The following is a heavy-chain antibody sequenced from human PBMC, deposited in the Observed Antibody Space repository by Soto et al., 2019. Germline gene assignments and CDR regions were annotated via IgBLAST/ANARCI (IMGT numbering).Heavy chain of an antibody. J-gene: IGHJ4*02. D-gene: IGHD4-17*01. V-gene: IGHV4-31*02. CDR3: AREAYGDYVGYFDH. Sequence: SETLSLTCTVSGGSISSGGYYWSWIRQHPGKGLESIGYIYYSGSTYYNPSLKRRVTISVDTSKNQFSLKVSSVTAADTAVYYCAREAYGDYVGYFDHWGQGTLVTVSS. CDR1: GGSISSGGYY. CDR2: IYYSGST.